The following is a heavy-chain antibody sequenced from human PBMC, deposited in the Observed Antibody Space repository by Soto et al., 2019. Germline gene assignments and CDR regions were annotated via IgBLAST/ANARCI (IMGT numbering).Heavy chain of an antibody. CDR2: IRSKANSYAT. J-gene: IGHJ3*02. CDR3: TSEITGTTVDHDAFDI. Sequence: GGSLRLSCAASGFTFSGSAMHWVRQASGKELEWVGRIRSKANSYATAYAASVKGRFTISRDDSKNTAYLQMNSLKTEDTAVYYCTSEITGTTVDHDAFDIWGQGTMVTVSS. CDR1: GFTFSGSA. V-gene: IGHV3-73*01. D-gene: IGHD1-7*01.